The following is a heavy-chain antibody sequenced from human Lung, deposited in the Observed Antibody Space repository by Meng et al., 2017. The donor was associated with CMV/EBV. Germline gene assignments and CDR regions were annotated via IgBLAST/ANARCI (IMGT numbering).Heavy chain of an antibody. CDR2: IKEDGSET. CDR1: GFTFSDHW. Sequence: SCEASGFTFSDHWMSWVRQAPGKGLEWVANIKEDGSETYYLESVKGRFTISRDNARKSLYLQMDSLRAEDTALYFCARLPIDSTFFMQEYYFDFWXQGSXVTVSS. V-gene: IGHV3-7*01. D-gene: IGHD2/OR15-2a*01. CDR3: ARLPIDSTFFMQEYYFDF. J-gene: IGHJ4*02.